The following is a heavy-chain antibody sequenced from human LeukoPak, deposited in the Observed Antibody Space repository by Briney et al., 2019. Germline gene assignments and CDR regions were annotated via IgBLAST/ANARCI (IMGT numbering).Heavy chain of an antibody. Sequence: GGSLRLSCAASGFTFSSYWMSWVRQAPGKGLEWVANIKQDGSEKYYVDSVKGRFTISRDNAKNSLYLQMNSLRAEDTAVYYCAREGRREQWLNRYSYFDYWGQGTLVTVSS. V-gene: IGHV3-7*01. J-gene: IGHJ4*02. D-gene: IGHD6-19*01. CDR1: GFTFSSYW. CDR2: IKQDGSEK. CDR3: AREGRREQWLNRYSYFDY.